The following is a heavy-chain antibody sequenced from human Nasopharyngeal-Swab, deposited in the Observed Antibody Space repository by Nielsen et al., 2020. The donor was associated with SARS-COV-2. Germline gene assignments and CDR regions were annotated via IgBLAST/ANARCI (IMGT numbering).Heavy chain of an antibody. CDR1: GYTFTSSS. CDR3: ARESGYDLIY. D-gene: IGHD5-12*01. J-gene: IGHJ4*02. CDR2: INPNTGNP. Sequence: ASVKVSCKASGYTFTSSSINWVRQAPGQGLEWIGWINPNTGNPTYGQGFTGRFVFSLDTSVSTTYLQISSLKAEDTAVYYCARESGYDLIYWGQGTLVTVSS. V-gene: IGHV7-4-1*02.